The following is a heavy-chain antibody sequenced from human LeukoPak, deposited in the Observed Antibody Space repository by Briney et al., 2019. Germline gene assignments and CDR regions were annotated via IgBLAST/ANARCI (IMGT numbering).Heavy chain of an antibody. D-gene: IGHD1-1*01. Sequence: GGSLRLSCAASGFTFSSYAMHWVRQAPGKGLEWVAVISYDGSNKYYADSVKGRFTISRDNSKNTLYLQMNSLRAEDTAVYYCARAGTRRLYYFDYWGQGTLVTVSS. CDR1: GFTFSSYA. CDR2: ISYDGSNK. J-gene: IGHJ4*02. CDR3: ARAGTRRLYYFDY. V-gene: IGHV3-30-3*01.